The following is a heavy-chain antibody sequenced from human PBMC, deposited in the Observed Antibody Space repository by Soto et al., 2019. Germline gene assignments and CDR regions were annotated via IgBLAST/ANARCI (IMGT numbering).Heavy chain of an antibody. CDR1: GGSVSSGSYY. J-gene: IGHJ4*02. V-gene: IGHV4-61*01. CDR3: ARSLLWFGELN. CDR2: TYYSGST. Sequence: SETLSLTCTVSGGSVSSGSYYWSWIRQPPGKGLEWIGYTYYSGSTNYNPSLKSRVTISVDTSKNQFSLKLSSVTAADTAVYYCARSLLWFGELNWGQGTLVTVSS. D-gene: IGHD3-10*01.